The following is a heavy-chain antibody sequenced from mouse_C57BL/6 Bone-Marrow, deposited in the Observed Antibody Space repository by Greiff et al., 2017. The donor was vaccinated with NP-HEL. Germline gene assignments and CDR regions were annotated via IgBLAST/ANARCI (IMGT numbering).Heavy chain of an antibody. CDR1: GYTFTDYY. CDR2: IFPGSGST. J-gene: IGHJ4*01. Sequence: QVQLQQSGPELVKPGASVKISCKASGYTFTDYYINWVKQRPGQGLEWIGWIFPGSGSTYYNEKFKGKATLTVDKSSSTAYMLLSSLTSEDSAVYFCARSSGYYGSSYAMDYWGQGTSVTVSS. D-gene: IGHD1-1*01. CDR3: ARSSGYYGSSYAMDY. V-gene: IGHV1-75*01.